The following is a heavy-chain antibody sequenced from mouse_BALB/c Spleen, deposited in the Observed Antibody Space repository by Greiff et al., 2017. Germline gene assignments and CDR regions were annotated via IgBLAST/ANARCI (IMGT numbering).Heavy chain of an antibody. CDR1: GFSLTSYG. CDR3: ARTYGNFPYYAMDY. V-gene: IGHV2-4-1*01. Sequence: VMLVESGPGLVQPSQSLSITCTVSGFSLTSYGVHWVRQSPGKGLEWLGVIWSGGSTDYNAAFISRLSISKDNSKSQVFFKMNSLQADDTAIYYCARTYGNFPYYAMDYWGQGTSVTVSS. D-gene: IGHD2-1*01. J-gene: IGHJ4*01. CDR2: IWSGGST.